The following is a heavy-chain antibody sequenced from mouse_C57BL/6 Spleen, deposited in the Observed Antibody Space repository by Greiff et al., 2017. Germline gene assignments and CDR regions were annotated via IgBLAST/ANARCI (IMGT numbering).Heavy chain of an antibody. CDR1: GYAFSSSW. Sequence: QVTLKVSGPELVKPGASVKISCKASGYAFSSSWMNWVKQRPGKGLEWIGRIYPGDGDTNYNGKFKGKATLTADKSSSTAYMQLSSLTSEDSAVYFCARLGYYGSSSHFDYWGQGTTLTVSS. V-gene: IGHV1-82*01. CDR3: ARLGYYGSSSHFDY. J-gene: IGHJ2*01. CDR2: IYPGDGDT. D-gene: IGHD1-1*01.